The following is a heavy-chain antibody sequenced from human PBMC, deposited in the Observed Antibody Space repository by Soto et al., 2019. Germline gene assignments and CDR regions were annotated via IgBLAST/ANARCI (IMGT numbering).Heavy chain of an antibody. CDR3: ARQGSNTSRRLSWFDP. CDR1: GGSSSSITYS. J-gene: IGHJ5*02. Sequence: PSETLSLTCTASGGSSSSITYSWVWIRHPPWKGLEWIGSMHYSWATYYNPSLKSRVSISVDTSKGQFSLKLTFVTAADTAVYFCARQGSNTSRRLSWFDPWGQGTLVTVSS. V-gene: IGHV4-39*01. D-gene: IGHD3-16*01. CDR2: MHYSWAT.